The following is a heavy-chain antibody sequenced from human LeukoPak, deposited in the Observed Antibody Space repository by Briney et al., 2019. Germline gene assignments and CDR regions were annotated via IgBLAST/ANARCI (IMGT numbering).Heavy chain of an antibody. CDR2: INPNSGGT. CDR3: ARDGGYYYDSSGNFDY. CDR1: GYTFTGGY. D-gene: IGHD3-22*01. J-gene: IGHJ4*02. Sequence: ASVKVSCKASGYTFTGGYMHCVRQAPGQGLEWMGWINPNSGGTNYAQKFQGRVTMTRDTSISTAYMELSRLRSDDTAVYYCARDGGYYYDSSGNFDYWGQGTLVTVSS. V-gene: IGHV1-2*02.